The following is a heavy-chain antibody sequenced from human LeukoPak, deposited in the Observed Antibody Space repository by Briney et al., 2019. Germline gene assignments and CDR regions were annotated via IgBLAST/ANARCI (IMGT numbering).Heavy chain of an antibody. Sequence: GGSLRLSCAASGFTVITNDMTWVRQAPGKGVEGVSVLYSDGNTKYADSVQGRFTISRDNSKNTLYLEMNSLSPDDTAVYYCARGVEPLAANTLAYWGQGTLVTVSS. D-gene: IGHD1-14*01. J-gene: IGHJ4*02. CDR1: GFTVITND. CDR3: ARGVEPLAANTLAY. CDR2: LYSDGNT. V-gene: IGHV3-53*01.